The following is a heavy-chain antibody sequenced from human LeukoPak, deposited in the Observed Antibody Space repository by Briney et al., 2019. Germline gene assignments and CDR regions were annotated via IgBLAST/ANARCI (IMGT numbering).Heavy chain of an antibody. V-gene: IGHV3-23*01. J-gene: IGHJ5*02. CDR1: GFTFSSYA. CDR3: AKEPGGLRYFDWLLSDNWFDP. D-gene: IGHD3-9*01. Sequence: GGSLRLSCAASGFTFSSYAMSWVRQAPGKGLEWVSAISGSGGSTYYADSVKGRFTISRDNSKNTLYLQMNSLRAEDTAVYYCAKEPGGLRYFDWLLSDNWFDPWGQGTLVTVSS. CDR2: ISGSGGST.